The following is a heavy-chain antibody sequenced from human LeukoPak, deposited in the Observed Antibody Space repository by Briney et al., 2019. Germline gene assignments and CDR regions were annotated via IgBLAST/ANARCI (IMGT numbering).Heavy chain of an antibody. Sequence: LRLSCAASGFTFDDYAMHWVRQAPGKGLEWVSGISWNSGSIGYADSVKGRFTISRDNAKNSLYLQMNSLRAEDTALYYCAKDMETYYDILTGYSPFDYWGQGTLVTVSS. J-gene: IGHJ4*02. CDR3: AKDMETYYDILTGYSPFDY. CDR1: GFTFDDYA. V-gene: IGHV3-9*01. CDR2: ISWNSGSI. D-gene: IGHD3-9*01.